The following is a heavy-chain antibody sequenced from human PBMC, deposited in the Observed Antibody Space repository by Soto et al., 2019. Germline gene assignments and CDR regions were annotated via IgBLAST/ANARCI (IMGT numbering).Heavy chain of an antibody. V-gene: IGHV4-59*01. CDR2: IYYSGST. D-gene: IGHD3-10*02. J-gene: IGHJ6*03. CDR3: ARDRMSSPPELFGEEYYYYMDV. CDR1: GGSISSYY. Sequence: SETLSLTCTVSGGSISSYYWSWIRQPPGKGLEWIGYIYYSGSTNYNPSLKSRVTISVDTSKTRLSLKLGSVTAADTAVYDCARDRMSSPPELFGEEYYYYMDVWGKGTTVTVSS.